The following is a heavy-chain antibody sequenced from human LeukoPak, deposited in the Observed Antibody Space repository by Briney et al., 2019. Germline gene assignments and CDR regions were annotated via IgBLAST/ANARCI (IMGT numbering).Heavy chain of an antibody. Sequence: EGSLRLSCAASGFTFSSYSMNWVRQAPGKGLEWVSYISSSSSIIYYADSVKGRFTISRDNAKNSLYLQMNSLRAEDTAVYYCAREDVVVPPYGMDVWGQGTTVTVSS. J-gene: IGHJ6*02. CDR1: GFTFSSYS. V-gene: IGHV3-48*01. CDR3: AREDVVVPPYGMDV. D-gene: IGHD2-2*01. CDR2: ISSSSSII.